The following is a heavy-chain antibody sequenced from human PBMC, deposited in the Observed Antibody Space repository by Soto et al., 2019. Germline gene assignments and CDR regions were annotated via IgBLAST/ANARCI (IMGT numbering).Heavy chain of an antibody. Sequence: PSESLSLPCTVSGVSVRSDDFYWCWIRQPPGKGLEWIGYMYYSGSTYYSPSLKARVTISVDTSKNQFSLNLTSVTAADTAVYYCARDGNPDWGQGTLVTVS. V-gene: IGHV4-30-4*01. CDR2: MYYSGST. CDR1: GVSVRSDDFY. D-gene: IGHD1-26*01. CDR3: ARDGNPD. J-gene: IGHJ4*02.